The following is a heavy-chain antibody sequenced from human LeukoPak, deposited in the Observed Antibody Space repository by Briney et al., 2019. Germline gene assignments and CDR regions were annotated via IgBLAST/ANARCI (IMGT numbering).Heavy chain of an antibody. CDR1: GYTFTSYG. J-gene: IGHJ6*03. CDR2: ISAYNGNT. D-gene: IGHD3-9*01. V-gene: IGHV1-18*01. Sequence: ASVKVSCKASGYTFTSYGISWVRQAPGQGLEWMGWISAYNGNTNHAQKLQGRVTMTTDTSTSTAYMELRSLRSDDTAVYYCARVHSGYYYMDVWGKGTTVTVSS. CDR3: ARVHSGYYYMDV.